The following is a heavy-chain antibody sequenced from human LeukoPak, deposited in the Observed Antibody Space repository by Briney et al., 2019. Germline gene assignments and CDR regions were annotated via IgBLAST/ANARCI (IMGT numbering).Heavy chain of an antibody. CDR3: ARVGPGWLSTDY. V-gene: IGHV4-59*01. CDR2: IYYSGST. Sequence: SETLSLTCTVSGGSISSYYWSWNRQPPGKGLEWIGYIYYSGSTNYNPSLKSRVTISVDTSKNQFSLKLSSVTAADTAVYYCARVGPGWLSTDYWGQGTLVTVSS. CDR1: GGSISSYY. J-gene: IGHJ4*02. D-gene: IGHD3-22*01.